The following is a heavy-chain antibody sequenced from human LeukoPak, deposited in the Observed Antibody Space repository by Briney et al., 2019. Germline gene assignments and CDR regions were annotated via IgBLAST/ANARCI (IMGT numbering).Heavy chain of an antibody. Sequence: SETLSLTCTVSGGSISSYYWSWIRQPPGRGLEWIGYIYYGGSTNYNPSLKSRVTISVDTSKNQFSLKLSSVTAADTAVYYCARVTYPPSITNQYNWFDPWGQGTLVTVSS. D-gene: IGHD3-3*01. CDR2: IYYGGST. J-gene: IGHJ5*02. V-gene: IGHV4-59*01. CDR3: ARVTYPPSITNQYNWFDP. CDR1: GGSISSYY.